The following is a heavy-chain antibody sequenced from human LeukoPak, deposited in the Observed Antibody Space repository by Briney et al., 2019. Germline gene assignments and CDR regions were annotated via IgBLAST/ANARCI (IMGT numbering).Heavy chain of an antibody. CDR2: ISSSSSTI. V-gene: IGHV3-48*03. CDR3: ARGGWFGESPLDY. Sequence: GGSLRLSCAASGFTFSSYEMNWVRQAPGQGLEWGSYISSSSSTISYTDSVKGRFTISRDNDKNSLYLQMNSLRADDTAVYYCARGGWFGESPLDYWGQGALATVSS. D-gene: IGHD3-10*01. CDR1: GFTFSSYE. J-gene: IGHJ4*02.